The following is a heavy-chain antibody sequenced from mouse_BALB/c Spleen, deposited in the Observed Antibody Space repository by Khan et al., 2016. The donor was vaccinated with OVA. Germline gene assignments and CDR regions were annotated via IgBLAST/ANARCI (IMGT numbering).Heavy chain of an antibody. D-gene: IGHD1-1*01. CDR1: GYTFTTYY. CDR2: INPSNGGT. J-gene: IGHJ4*01. Sequence: QVQLQQSGAELVKPGASVKLSCKASGYTFTTYYMYWVNQRPGQGLEWIGEINPSNGGTNCNEKFKSKATLTVDKSSSTAYMKLNSLTSDDSAVYYCTRKGYYYLAMDYWGQGTSVTVSS. V-gene: IGHV1S81*02. CDR3: TRKGYYYLAMDY.